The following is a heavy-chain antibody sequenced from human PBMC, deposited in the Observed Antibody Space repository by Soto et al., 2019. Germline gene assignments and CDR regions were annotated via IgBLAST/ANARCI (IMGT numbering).Heavy chain of an antibody. CDR2: IIPIFDTA. CDR3: ASHGITGTWVYYYGMDV. CDR1: GGTFSSYA. Sequence: QVQLVQSGAEVKKPGSSVKVSCKASGGTFSSYAISWVRQAPGQGLEWMGGIIPIFDTADYAQKFQGRVRIPADESTSTAYRELSSLRSEDTAVYYCASHGITGTWVYYYGMDVWGQGTTVTVSS. V-gene: IGHV1-69*12. D-gene: IGHD1-7*01. J-gene: IGHJ6*02.